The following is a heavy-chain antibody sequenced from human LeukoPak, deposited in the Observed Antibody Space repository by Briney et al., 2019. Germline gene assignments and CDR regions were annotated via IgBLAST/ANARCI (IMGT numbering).Heavy chain of an antibody. D-gene: IGHD6-13*01. CDR1: GYSFTSHW. CDR2: VYPRDSNT. Sequence: GESLKISCKGSGYGSGYSFTSHWIAWVRQMPGKGLEWMGIVYPRDSNTIYSPSFQGQVTISVDTSINTAYLQWLSLQASDTAMYYCARHPIAAGGAYNWFDPWGQGTLVTVSS. J-gene: IGHJ5*02. V-gene: IGHV5-51*01. CDR3: ARHPIAAGGAYNWFDP.